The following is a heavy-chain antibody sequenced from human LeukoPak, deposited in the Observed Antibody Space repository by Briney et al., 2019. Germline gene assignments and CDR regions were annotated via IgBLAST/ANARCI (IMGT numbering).Heavy chain of an antibody. CDR2: IYPGDSDT. D-gene: IGHD5-24*01. J-gene: IGHJ4*02. CDR1: GYIFTNYW. V-gene: IGHV5-51*01. Sequence: GESLKISCKGSGYIFTNYWIGWVRQMPGKGLEWMEVIYPGDSDTRYSPSFQGQVTISADRSISTAYLHWSSLKASDTAMYYCARSQGGSNYDYWGQGTLVTVSS. CDR3: ARSQGGSNYDY.